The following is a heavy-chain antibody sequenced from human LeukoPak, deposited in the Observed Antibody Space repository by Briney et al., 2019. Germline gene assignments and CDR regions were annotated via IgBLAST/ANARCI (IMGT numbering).Heavy chain of an antibody. CDR2: ITGSGGGT. CDR3: AKTTNYFDY. D-gene: IGHD1-14*01. Sequence: GGSLRLSCAASGFTFSSYAMSWVRQAPGKGLEWVSAITGSGGGTYYADSVKGRFTISGDNSKNTLYLQMNSLRAEDTAVYYCAKTTNYFDYWGQGTLVTVSS. V-gene: IGHV3-23*01. J-gene: IGHJ4*02. CDR1: GFTFSSYA.